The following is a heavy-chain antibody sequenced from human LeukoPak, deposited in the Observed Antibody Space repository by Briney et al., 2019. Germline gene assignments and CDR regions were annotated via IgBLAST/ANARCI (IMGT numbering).Heavy chain of an antibody. CDR2: INHSGST. V-gene: IGHV4-34*01. CDR1: GGSFSGYY. J-gene: IGHJ5*02. CDR3: ARGNSANWFDP. D-gene: IGHD5-18*01. Sequence: PSETLSLTCAVYGGSFSGYYWSWIRQPPGKGLEWIGEINHSGSTNYNPPLKSRVTISVDTSKNQFSLKLSSVTAADTAAYYCARGNSANWFDPWGQGTLVTVSS.